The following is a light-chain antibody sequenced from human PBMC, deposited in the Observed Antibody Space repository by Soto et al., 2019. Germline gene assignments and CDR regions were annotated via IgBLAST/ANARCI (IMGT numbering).Light chain of an antibody. CDR3: LQHKSYPIT. CDR1: QGINNY. Sequence: DIQMPQSPSAMSASVGDTVTITCQASQGINNYLAWFQQKPGKVPKRLIYTASNLQSGVPSRVSGSGSGTEVTLTISSLQPEDGATYYGLQHKSYPITFGQGTRLEIK. CDR2: TAS. V-gene: IGKV1-17*03. J-gene: IGKJ5*01.